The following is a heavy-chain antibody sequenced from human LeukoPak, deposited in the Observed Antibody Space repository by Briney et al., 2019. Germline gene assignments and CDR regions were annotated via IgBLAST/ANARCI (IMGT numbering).Heavy chain of an antibody. V-gene: IGHV3-7*01. CDR1: GFTFSSYW. D-gene: IGHD3-3*01. J-gene: IGHJ6*03. Sequence: PGGSLRLSCAASGFTFSSYWMNWVRQAPGKGLEWVADIKEDGSEKFYGDSVKGRFTISRDNAKNSLYPQMNSLRAEDTAVYYCARSHCDFWSGYHYYYYYYMDVWGKGTTVTVSS. CDR2: IKEDGSEK. CDR3: ARSHCDFWSGYHYYYYYYMDV.